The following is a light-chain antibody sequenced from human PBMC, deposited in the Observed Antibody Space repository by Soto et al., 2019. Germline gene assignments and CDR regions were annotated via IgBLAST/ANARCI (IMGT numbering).Light chain of an antibody. J-gene: IGLJ1*01. CDR1: SSDVGGYNY. CDR3: SSYAGSSNV. V-gene: IGLV2-8*01. Sequence: QSVLTQPPSASGSPGQSVAISCTGTSSDVGGYNYVSWYQQHPGKAPKLMIYEVNKRPSGVPDRFSGSKSGNTASLTVSGLQAGDKADYYSSSYAGSSNVFGTGTKVTVL. CDR2: EVN.